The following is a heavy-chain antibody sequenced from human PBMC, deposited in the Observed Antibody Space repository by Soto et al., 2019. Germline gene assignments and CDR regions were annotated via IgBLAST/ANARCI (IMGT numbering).Heavy chain of an antibody. CDR2: ISSSSSTI. CDR3: ARPEYSSSSYGMDV. V-gene: IGHV3-48*02. CDR1: GFTFGSYS. D-gene: IGHD6-6*01. Sequence: EVQLVESGGGLVQPGGSLRLSCAASGFTFGSYSMNWVRQAPGKGLEWVSYISSSSSTIYYADSVKGRFTISIDNAKNSLYLQMNSLRDEDTAVYYCARPEYSSSSYGMDVWGQGTTVTVSS. J-gene: IGHJ6*02.